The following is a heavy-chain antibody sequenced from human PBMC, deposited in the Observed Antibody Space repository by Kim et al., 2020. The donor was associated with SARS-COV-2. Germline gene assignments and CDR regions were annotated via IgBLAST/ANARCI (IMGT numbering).Heavy chain of an antibody. CDR3: ARLGPGEYDAFDI. Sequence: YSPSFQGQVTISADKSISTAYLQWSSLKASDTAMYYCARLGPGEYDAFDIWGQGTMVTVSS. D-gene: IGHD3-16*01. J-gene: IGHJ3*02. V-gene: IGHV5-51*01.